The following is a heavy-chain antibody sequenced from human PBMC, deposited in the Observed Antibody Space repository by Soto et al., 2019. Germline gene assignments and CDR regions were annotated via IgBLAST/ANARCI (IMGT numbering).Heavy chain of an antibody. V-gene: IGHV3-30*18. CDR3: AKDLVDYYGSGSYYYYYYGMDV. Sequence: QVQLVESGGGVVQPGRSLRLSCAASGFTFSSYAMHWVRQAPGKGLEWVSVISYDGSNKYYADSVKGRFTISRDNSKNTLYLQMNSLRAEDTAVYYCAKDLVDYYGSGSYYYYYYGMDVWGQGTTVTVSS. CDR2: ISYDGSNK. D-gene: IGHD3-10*01. J-gene: IGHJ6*02. CDR1: GFTFSSYA.